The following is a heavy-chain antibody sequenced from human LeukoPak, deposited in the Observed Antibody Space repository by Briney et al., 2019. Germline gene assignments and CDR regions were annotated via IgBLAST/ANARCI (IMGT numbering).Heavy chain of an antibody. CDR2: IYYSGST. D-gene: IGHD3-22*01. J-gene: IGHJ3*02. CDR3: ARDYYDSSGPDAFDI. Sequence: SSETLSLTCTVSGGSISSSSYYWGWIRQPPGKGLEWIGSIYYSGSTYYNPSLKSRVTISVDTSKNQFSLKLSSVTAADTAVYYCARDYYDSSGPDAFDIWGQGTMVTVSS. CDR1: GGSISSSSYY. V-gene: IGHV4-39*07.